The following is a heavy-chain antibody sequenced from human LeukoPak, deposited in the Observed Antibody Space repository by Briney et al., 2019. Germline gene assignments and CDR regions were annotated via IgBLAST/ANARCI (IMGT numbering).Heavy chain of an antibody. V-gene: IGHV1-18*01. Sequence: GASVKVSCKTSGYTFSTYAISWLRQAPGQGLEWMGWISGNNGNTKYAQKVQDRVTMTTDTSTSTAYMEMRSLISDDTAVYYCARDGVAHGSWSQFDYWGQGTLVTVSS. D-gene: IGHD6-13*01. CDR1: GYTFSTYA. CDR2: ISGNNGNT. J-gene: IGHJ4*02. CDR3: ARDGVAHGSWSQFDY.